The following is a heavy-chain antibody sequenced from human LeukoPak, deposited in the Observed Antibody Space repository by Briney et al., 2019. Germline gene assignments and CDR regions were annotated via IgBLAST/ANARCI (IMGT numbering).Heavy chain of an antibody. J-gene: IGHJ4*02. D-gene: IGHD3-10*01. CDR3: ARSAGFGELDY. Sequence: SGTLSLTCIVSYGSISSYYWSWIRQPPGKGLEWIGQIYSSGITNYSPSLKSRVTISVDTSKNQFSLKLSSVTAADTAVYYCARSAGFGELDYWGQGTLVTVSS. V-gene: IGHV4-4*09. CDR1: YGSISSYY. CDR2: IYSSGIT.